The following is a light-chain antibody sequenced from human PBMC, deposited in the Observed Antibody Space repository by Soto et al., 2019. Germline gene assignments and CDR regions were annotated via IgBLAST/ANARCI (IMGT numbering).Light chain of an antibody. CDR3: AAWDDSLSGVV. CDR2: RNN. V-gene: IGLV1-47*01. CDR1: NSNIGSNY. Sequence: QSVLTQPPSASGTPGQRITISCSGNNSNIGSNYVHWYQQVPGRAPKLLISRNNQRPSGVPDRFSGSKSGTSASLAISGLRSADEADYHCAAWDDSLSGVVFGGGTKVTVL. J-gene: IGLJ2*01.